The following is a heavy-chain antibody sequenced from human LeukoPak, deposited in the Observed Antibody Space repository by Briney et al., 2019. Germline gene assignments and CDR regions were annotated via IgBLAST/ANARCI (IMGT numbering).Heavy chain of an antibody. V-gene: IGHV3-74*01. CDR3: VRLLDRDY. CDR1: GFTFDDYA. Sequence: QPGRSLRLSCAASGFTFDDYAMHWARQAPGKGLVWVSRINTDGSRTDYADSVKGRFTISRDNAKNTLYLQMNSLRAEDTAVYYCVRLLDRDYWGQGTLVTVSS. J-gene: IGHJ4*02. CDR2: INTDGSRT. D-gene: IGHD3-3*01.